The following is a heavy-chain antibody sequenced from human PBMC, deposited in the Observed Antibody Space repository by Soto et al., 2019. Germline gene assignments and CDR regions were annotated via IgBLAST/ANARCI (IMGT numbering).Heavy chain of an antibody. J-gene: IGHJ6*03. CDR2: IYYSGST. CDR1: GGSISSSSYY. Sequence: NXSETLSLTCTVSGGSISSSSYYWGWIRQPPGKGLEWIGSIYYSGSTYYNPSLKSRVTISVDTSKNQFSPKLSSVTAADTAVYYCARLDSSSPTYYYYYMDVWGKGTTVTVSS. CDR3: ARLDSSSPTYYYYYMDV. V-gene: IGHV4-39*01. D-gene: IGHD6-6*01.